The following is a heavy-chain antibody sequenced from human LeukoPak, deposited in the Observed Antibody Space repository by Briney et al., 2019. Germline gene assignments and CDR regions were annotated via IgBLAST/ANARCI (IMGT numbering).Heavy chain of an antibody. D-gene: IGHD3-10*01. CDR1: GYTFTNYD. J-gene: IGHJ4*02. CDR2: MNPHSANT. V-gene: IGHV1-8*01. CDR3: ARASYYYGSGSLDY. Sequence: GASVKVSCKASGYTFTNYDINWVRQATGQGLEWMGWMNPHSANTGYSQKFQGRITMTWNTSISTAYMELSSLRSDDTAVYYCARASYYYGSGSLDYWGQGTLVTVSS.